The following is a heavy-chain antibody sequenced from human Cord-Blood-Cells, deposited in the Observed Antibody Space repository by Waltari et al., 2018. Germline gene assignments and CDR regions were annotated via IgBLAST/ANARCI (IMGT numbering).Heavy chain of an antibody. CDR3: AKAMGGGFDY. D-gene: IGHD2-8*01. Sequence: QVQLVESGGGVVQPGGSPRLSCAASGFTFSSYGMHWVRQAPGKGLEWVAFIRYDGSKKYYADSVKGRFTISRDNSKNTLYLQMNSLRAEDTAVYYCAKAMGGGFDYWGQGTLVTVSS. V-gene: IGHV3-30*02. CDR1: GFTFSSYG. CDR2: IRYDGSKK. J-gene: IGHJ4*02.